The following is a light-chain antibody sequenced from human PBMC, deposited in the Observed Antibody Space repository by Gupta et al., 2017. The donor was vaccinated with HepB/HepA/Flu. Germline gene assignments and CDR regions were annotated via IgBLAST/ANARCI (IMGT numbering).Light chain of an antibody. CDR1: QSLLHSNGYNY. V-gene: IGKV2-28*01. J-gene: IGKJ1*01. CDR2: LGS. Sequence: DIVLTQSPLSLPVTPGEPASISCRSSQSLLHSNGYNYLDWYLQKPGQSPQLLIYLGSNRATGVPDRFSGSGSGTDFTLTISRVEAEDVGVYYCQQASRSLWTFGQGTKVEIK. CDR3: QQASRSLWT.